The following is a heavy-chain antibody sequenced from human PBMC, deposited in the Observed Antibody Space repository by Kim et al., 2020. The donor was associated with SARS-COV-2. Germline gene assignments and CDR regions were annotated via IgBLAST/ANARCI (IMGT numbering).Heavy chain of an antibody. D-gene: IGHD3-3*01. Sequence: VKGRFTISRDNSKNTLYLQMNSLRAEDTAVYYCARVDFWSGYSKQYYFDYWGQGTLVTVSS. J-gene: IGHJ4*02. CDR3: ARVDFWSGYSKQYYFDY. V-gene: IGHV3-66*01.